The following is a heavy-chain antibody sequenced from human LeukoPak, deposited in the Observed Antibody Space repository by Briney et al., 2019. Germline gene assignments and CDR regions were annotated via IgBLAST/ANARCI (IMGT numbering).Heavy chain of an antibody. J-gene: IGHJ4*02. Sequence: GESLKISCKGSGYTFTIYWIGWVRQMPGKGLEWMGIIYPGDSDTRYSPSFQGQVTISADKSVNTAYLQWSSLKASDTAMYYCARQAPGVRYFDWLSLDFDYWGQGTLVTVSS. V-gene: IGHV5-51*01. CDR3: ARQAPGVRYFDWLSLDFDY. D-gene: IGHD3-9*01. CDR1: GYTFTIYW. CDR2: IYPGDSDT.